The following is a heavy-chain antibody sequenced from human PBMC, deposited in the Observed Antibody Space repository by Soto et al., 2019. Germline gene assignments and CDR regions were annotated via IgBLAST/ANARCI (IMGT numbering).Heavy chain of an antibody. D-gene: IGHD4-17*01. CDR1: GGSISRGDYY. CDR3: ARVSLGYGDNQFNWYFDL. V-gene: IGHV4-30-4*01. CDR2: IYYSGST. Sequence: SETLSLTCTVSGGSISRGDYYLSWIRQPPGKGLEWIGYIYYSGSTYYNPSLKSRVTISVDTSKNQFSLKLSSVTAADTAVYYCARVSLGYGDNQFNWYFDLWGRGTLVTVSS. J-gene: IGHJ2*01.